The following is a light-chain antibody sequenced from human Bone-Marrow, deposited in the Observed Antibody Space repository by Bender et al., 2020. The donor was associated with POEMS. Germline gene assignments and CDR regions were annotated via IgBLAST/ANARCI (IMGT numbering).Light chain of an antibody. CDR1: SDDVGSYDL. J-gene: IGLJ3*02. CDR2: EGS. CDR3: SSYTTINTWV. V-gene: IGLV2-14*02. Sequence: QSALTQPASVSGSPGQSITISCIGVSDDVGSYDLVSWYQQHPGKAPRLMIHEGSKRPSGVSNRFSGSKSGNTASLTISGLQADDEADYYCSSYTTINTWVFGGGTRLTVL.